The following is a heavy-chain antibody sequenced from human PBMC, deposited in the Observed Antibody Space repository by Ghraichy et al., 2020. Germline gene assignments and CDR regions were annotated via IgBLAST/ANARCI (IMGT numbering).Heavy chain of an antibody. V-gene: IGHV3-23*01. Sequence: GGSLRLSCAASGFSFSSYAMSWVRQAPGKGLEWVSGISATDGSTYYADSVRGRFTISRHNSKNTVYLQMNNLRAEDTAVYYCARDCSHYDSSGYFYRAAAEYFFDYWGQGTLVTVSS. CDR2: ISATDGST. J-gene: IGHJ4*02. CDR1: GFSFSSYA. CDR3: ARDCSHYDSSGYFYRAAAEYFFDY. D-gene: IGHD3-22*01.